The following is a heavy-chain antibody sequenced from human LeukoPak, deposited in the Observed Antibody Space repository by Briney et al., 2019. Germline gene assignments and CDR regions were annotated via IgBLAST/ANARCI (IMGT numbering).Heavy chain of an antibody. J-gene: IGHJ4*02. CDR1: GYTFTSYY. CDR3: ARDTRLDYDFWSGYYNHGDY. Sequence: ASVKVSCKASGYTFTSYYMHWVRQAPGQGLEWMGIINPSGISTTYAQKFQGRVTMTTDTSTSTAYMELRSLRSDDTAVYYCARDTRLDYDFWSGYYNHGDYWGQGTLVTVSS. V-gene: IGHV1-46*01. D-gene: IGHD3-3*01. CDR2: INPSGIST.